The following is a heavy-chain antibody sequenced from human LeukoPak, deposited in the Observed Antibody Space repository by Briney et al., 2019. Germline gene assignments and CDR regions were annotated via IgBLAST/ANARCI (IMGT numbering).Heavy chain of an antibody. CDR1: GGSISSGDYY. D-gene: IGHD5-18*01. J-gene: IGHJ5*02. CDR3: ARGGYSYGYPWFDP. Sequence: PSETLSLTCTVSGGSISSGDYYWSCIRQPPGKGLEWIGYIYYSGSTYYNPSPKSRVTISVDTSKNQFSLKLSSVTAADTAVYYCARGGYSYGYPWFDPWGQGTLVTVSS. CDR2: IYYSGST. V-gene: IGHV4-30-4*01.